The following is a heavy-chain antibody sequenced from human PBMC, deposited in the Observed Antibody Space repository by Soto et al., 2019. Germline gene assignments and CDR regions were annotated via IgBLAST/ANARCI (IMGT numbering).Heavy chain of an antibody. CDR2: ISGSGGST. D-gene: IGHD2-15*01. CDR1: GFTFSSYA. V-gene: IGHV3-23*01. CDR3: ARGYCSGGSCYLWIPCDY. Sequence: GGSLRLSCAASGFTFSSYAMSWVRQAPGKGLEWVSAISGSGGSTYYADSVKGRFTISRDNSKNTLYLQMNSLRAEDTAVYYCARGYCSGGSCYLWIPCDYWGQGTLVTVSS. J-gene: IGHJ4*02.